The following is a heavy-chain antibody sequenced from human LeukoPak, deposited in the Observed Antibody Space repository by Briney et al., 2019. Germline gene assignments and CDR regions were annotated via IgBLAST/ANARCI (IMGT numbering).Heavy chain of an antibody. J-gene: IGHJ4*02. V-gene: IGHV4-39*01. D-gene: IGHD3-22*01. Sequence: SETLSLTCTVSGDSLSSRSYYWGWIRQPPGMGLEWIGSIYYSGSTYYNPSLKSRVTISVDTSKNQFSLKLSSVTAADTAVYYCARPGYYDSSGYFDYWGQGTLVTVSS. CDR3: ARPGYYDSSGYFDY. CDR1: GDSLSSRSYY. CDR2: IYYSGST.